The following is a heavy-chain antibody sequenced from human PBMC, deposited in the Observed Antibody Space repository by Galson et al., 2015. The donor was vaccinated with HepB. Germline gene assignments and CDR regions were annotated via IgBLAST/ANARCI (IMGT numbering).Heavy chain of an antibody. CDR1: GYTFTSYG. V-gene: IGHV1-18*04. D-gene: IGHD1-26*01. J-gene: IGHJ4*02. Sequence: SVKVSCKASGYTFTSYGLSWVRQAPGQGLEWMGWISGYNGDTTDAQMFQGRVTMTTDTSTSTAYMELRGLRSDDTAVYYCARDRVVGTKIPAYWGQGTLVIVSS. CDR3: ARDRVVGTKIPAY. CDR2: ISGYNGDT.